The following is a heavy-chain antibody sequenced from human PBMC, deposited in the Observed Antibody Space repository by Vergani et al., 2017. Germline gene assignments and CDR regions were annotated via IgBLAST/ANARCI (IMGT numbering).Heavy chain of an antibody. CDR2: IDYSGST. V-gene: IGHV4-39*01. CDR1: GASIRSSNYY. D-gene: IGHD6-19*01. J-gene: IGHJ5*02. CDR3: ARHSTVEWLVKLGWIDP. Sequence: QLQLQESGPGLVKPSATLSLTCSVSGASIRSSNYYWGWIRQPPGKGLEWIASIDYSGSTYYNPSLKSRVTISVDTSKNQFYLMLSSVTAADTAVYFCARHSTVEWLVKLGWIDPWGQGILVTVSS.